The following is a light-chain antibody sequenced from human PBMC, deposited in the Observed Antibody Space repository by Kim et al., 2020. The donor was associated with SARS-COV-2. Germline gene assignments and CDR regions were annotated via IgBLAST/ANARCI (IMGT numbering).Light chain of an antibody. CDR2: GAS. J-gene: IGKJ1*01. V-gene: IGKV3-20*01. CDR3: QQYGSSPPT. CDR1: QSVSSSY. Sequence: SPGERATLSCGASQSVSSSYLAWYQQKPGQAPMLLIYGASSRATGIPDRFSGSGSGTDFTLTISRLEPEDFAVYYCQQYGSSPPTFGQGTKVDIK.